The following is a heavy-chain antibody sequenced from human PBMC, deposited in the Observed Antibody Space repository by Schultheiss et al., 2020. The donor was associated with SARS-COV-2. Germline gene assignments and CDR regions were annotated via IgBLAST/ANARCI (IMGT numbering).Heavy chain of an antibody. CDR3: ARGMDGDANDY. CDR1: GGSFSGYY. D-gene: IGHD4-17*01. V-gene: IGHV4-34*01. Sequence: SETLSLTCAVYGGSFSGYYWSWIRQPPGKGLEWIGEIYHSGRTNYNPSLKSRVTMSVDTSKNQFSLKLSSVTAADTAVYYCARGMDGDANDYWGQGTLVTVSS. CDR2: IYHSGRT. J-gene: IGHJ4*02.